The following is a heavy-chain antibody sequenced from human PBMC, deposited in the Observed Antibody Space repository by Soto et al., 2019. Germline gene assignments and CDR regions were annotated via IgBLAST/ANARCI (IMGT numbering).Heavy chain of an antibody. D-gene: IGHD6-19*01. Sequence: PGESLKISCKGSGYNFASYWIGWVRQKPGKGLEWLGIIYPGGSDTRYSPSFEGHVTISADKSTSTAYMQWSSLGASDTAIYYCARAPSHGWFQHFDYWGQGTLVTVSS. CDR2: IYPGGSDT. V-gene: IGHV5-51*01. CDR3: ARAPSHGWFQHFDY. J-gene: IGHJ4*02. CDR1: GYNFASYW.